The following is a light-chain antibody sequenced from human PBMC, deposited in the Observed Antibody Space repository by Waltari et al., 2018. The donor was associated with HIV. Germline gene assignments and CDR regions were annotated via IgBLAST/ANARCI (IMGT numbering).Light chain of an antibody. J-gene: IGKJ2*03. CDR3: QQYGSSPPKYS. Sequence: EIVLTQSPGTLSLSPGERGTLSCRASQSISSSYLAWYQQKPGQAPRLLIYGASSRATGIPDRFSGSGSGTDFTLTISRLEPEDFAVYYCQQYGSSPPKYSFGQGTKLEIK. V-gene: IGKV3-20*01. CDR2: GAS. CDR1: QSISSSY.